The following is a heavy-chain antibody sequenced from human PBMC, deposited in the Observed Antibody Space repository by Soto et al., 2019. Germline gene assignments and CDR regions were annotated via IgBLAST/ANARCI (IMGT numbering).Heavy chain of an antibody. J-gene: IGHJ4*02. CDR1: GYSFTNYW. D-gene: IGHD2-15*01. CDR3: AARHCSGGSCYHFHLEY. V-gene: IGHV5-51*01. CDR2: IYPGDSDI. Sequence: PGESLKISCKGSGYSFTNYWIGWVRQMPGRGLEWMGTIYPGDSDIRYSPSFQGQVTISADKSISTAYLQWSSLKASDTAMYYCAARHCSGGSCYHFHLEYWGQGTLVTVSS.